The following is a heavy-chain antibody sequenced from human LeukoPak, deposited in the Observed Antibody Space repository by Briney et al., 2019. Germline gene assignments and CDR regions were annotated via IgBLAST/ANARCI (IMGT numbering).Heavy chain of an antibody. V-gene: IGHV1-18*01. Sequence: ASVTVSCEASGYTFNSYSINWVRQAPGQGLEWMGWINAYNGNTNYAQKVQGRVTMTTDTSTSTAYMELRSLRSDDTALYYCARDGFRGPSDYWGQGTLVTVSS. D-gene: IGHD3-16*01. J-gene: IGHJ4*02. CDR1: GYTFNSYS. CDR2: INAYNGNT. CDR3: ARDGFRGPSDY.